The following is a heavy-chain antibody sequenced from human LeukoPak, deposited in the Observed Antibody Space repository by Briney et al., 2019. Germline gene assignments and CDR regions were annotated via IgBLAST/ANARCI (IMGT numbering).Heavy chain of an antibody. CDR2: FYPGDSET. D-gene: IGHD2/OR15-2a*01. Sequence: GQSLKISCKGSVDSFTSYWIAWVRQMLGKGLEWMGSFYPGDSETRYSTSFQGQVTISADKSISTAYLQWSSLKAPDTAMYYCARHIKNTIALTYYFDYWGQGTLVTVSS. V-gene: IGHV5-51*01. J-gene: IGHJ4*02. CDR3: ARHIKNTIALTYYFDY. CDR1: VDSFTSYW.